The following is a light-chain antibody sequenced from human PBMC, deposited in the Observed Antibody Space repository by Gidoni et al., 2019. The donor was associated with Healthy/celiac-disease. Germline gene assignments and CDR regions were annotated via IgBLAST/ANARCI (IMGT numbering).Light chain of an antibody. CDR2: GAS. CDR3: QQLNT. Sequence: EIVLTQSPGTLSLSPGERATLSCRASQSVSSSYLAWYQQKPGQAPRLLIYGASSRATGIPDTFSGSGSGTDFTLTISRLEPEDFAVYYCQQLNTFGQGTKLEIK. V-gene: IGKV3-20*01. CDR1: QSVSSSY. J-gene: IGKJ2*01.